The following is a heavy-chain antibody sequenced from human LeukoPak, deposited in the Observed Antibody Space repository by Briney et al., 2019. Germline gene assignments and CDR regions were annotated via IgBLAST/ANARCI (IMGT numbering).Heavy chain of an antibody. Sequence: PSETLSLTCTVSGGSISSYYWSWIRQPPGKGLEWIGYIYTTGRTNYNPSLKSRVTISVDTSKNQFSLKLSSVTAADTAVYYCAKILGSGVWYGFDIWGQGTMVTVSS. CDR1: GGSISSYY. J-gene: IGHJ3*02. D-gene: IGHD7-27*01. V-gene: IGHV4-4*09. CDR3: AKILGSGVWYGFDI. CDR2: IYTTGRT.